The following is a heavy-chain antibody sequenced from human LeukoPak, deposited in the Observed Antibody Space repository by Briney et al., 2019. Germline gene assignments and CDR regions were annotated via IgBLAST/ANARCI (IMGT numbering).Heavy chain of an antibody. CDR2: INWNGGST. CDR3: ARHWHYDFWSGYSAPSYYYYYMDV. D-gene: IGHD3-3*01. CDR1: GFTFDDYG. Sequence: GGSLRLSCAASGFTFDDYGMSWVRQAPGKGLEWVSGINWNGGSTGYADSVKGRFTISRDNAKNSLYLQMNSLRAEDTALYYCARHWHYDFWSGYSAPSYYYYYMDVWSKGTTVTVSS. V-gene: IGHV3-20*04. J-gene: IGHJ6*03.